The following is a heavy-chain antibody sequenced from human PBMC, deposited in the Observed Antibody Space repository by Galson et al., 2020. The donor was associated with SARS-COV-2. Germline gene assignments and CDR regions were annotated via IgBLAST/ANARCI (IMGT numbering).Heavy chain of an antibody. V-gene: IGHV3-53*01. J-gene: IGHJ6*03. CDR2: IDSRGNT. CDR1: GLIVTYNS. Sequence: GESLKISCGASGLIVTYNSFNWVRQAPGKGLEWVSLIDSRGNTHYKASVKGRFTVSRDNSKNKVDLQMSSLGSDDTAVYYCARVLGFVVYSYMDVWGKGTTVTVSS. CDR3: ARVLGFVVYSYMDV. D-gene: IGHD1-26*01.